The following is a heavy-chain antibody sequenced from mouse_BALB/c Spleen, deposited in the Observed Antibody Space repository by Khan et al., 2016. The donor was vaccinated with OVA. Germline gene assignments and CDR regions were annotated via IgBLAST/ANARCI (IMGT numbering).Heavy chain of an antibody. CDR2: IAPGSGST. D-gene: IGHD1-1*01. J-gene: IGHJ4*01. Sequence: LEMPGAAVTLSCKASGYTFTSYWINWRKQRPGQGLEWIGRIAPGSGSTSCNDMFKGKAILTVDASSSTSYIQLSRLSSEDSAGYLWARSNYSGSGLYAMDYWGQGTSVAVSS. V-gene: IGHV1S41*01. CDR1: GYTFTSYW. CDR3: ARSNYSGSGLYAMDY.